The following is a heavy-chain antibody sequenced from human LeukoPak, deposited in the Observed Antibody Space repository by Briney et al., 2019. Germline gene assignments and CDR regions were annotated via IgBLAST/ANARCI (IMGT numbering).Heavy chain of an antibody. CDR3: ARDAGSGSYRGYYYMDV. J-gene: IGHJ6*03. V-gene: IGHV3-48*02. D-gene: IGHD3-10*01. Sequence: GGSLRLSCAASGFTFTSYAMSWVRQAPGKGLEWVSYISSSTIYYADSVKGRFTISRDNAKNSLYLQMNSLRDEDTAVYYCARDAGSGSYRGYYYMDVWGKGTTVTVSS. CDR2: ISSSTI. CDR1: GFTFTSYA.